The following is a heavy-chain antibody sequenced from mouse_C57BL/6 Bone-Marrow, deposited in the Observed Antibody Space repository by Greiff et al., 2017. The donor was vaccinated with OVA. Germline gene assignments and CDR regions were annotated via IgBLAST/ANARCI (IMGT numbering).Heavy chain of an antibody. J-gene: IGHJ4*01. Sequence: QVQLKESGAELLRPGASVTLSCKASGYTFTSYEMHWVKQTPVHGLEWIGAIDPENGGTTYNQKFKGKATLTADKSSSTAYMELRSLTSEDSAVYYCTRGYSNYYAMDYWGQGTSVTVSS. V-gene: IGHV1-15*01. CDR1: GYTFTSYE. CDR2: IDPENGGT. D-gene: IGHD2-5*01. CDR3: TRGYSNYYAMDY.